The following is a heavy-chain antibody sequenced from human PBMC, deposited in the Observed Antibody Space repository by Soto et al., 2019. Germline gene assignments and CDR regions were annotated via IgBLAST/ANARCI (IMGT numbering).Heavy chain of an antibody. V-gene: IGHV3-23*01. Sequence: ELLLLESGGGVAQPGGSLRLSCAASGIAFTNYAMSWVRQAPGKGLEWVSAISGTGATTYYADSVKGRFTISRDKSKNTLYLHMTNLTAEDTAVYYCAKDQGSASGWFDPWGQGTWSPSRQ. J-gene: IGHJ5*02. D-gene: IGHD6-19*01. CDR3: AKDQGSASGWFDP. CDR2: ISGTGATT. CDR1: GIAFTNYA.